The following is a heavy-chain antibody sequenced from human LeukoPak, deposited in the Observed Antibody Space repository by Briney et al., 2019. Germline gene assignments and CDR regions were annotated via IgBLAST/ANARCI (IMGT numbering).Heavy chain of an antibody. D-gene: IGHD2-15*01. V-gene: IGHV1-18*01. Sequence: ASVKVSCKASGYTFTSYGISWVRQAPGQGLEWMRWISAYNGNTNYAQKLQGRVTMTTDTSTSTAYMELRSLRSDDTAVYYCARDGCSGGSCYSQNPRIRAWVKENWFDPWGQGTLVTVSS. CDR1: GYTFTSYG. J-gene: IGHJ5*02. CDR3: ARDGCSGGSCYSQNPRIRAWVKENWFDP. CDR2: ISAYNGNT.